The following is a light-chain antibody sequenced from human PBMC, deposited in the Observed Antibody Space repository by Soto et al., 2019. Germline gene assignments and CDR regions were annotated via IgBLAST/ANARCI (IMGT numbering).Light chain of an antibody. Sequence: EIVMTQSPATLSLSPGVRATLSCRTSQSVSTSKLAWYQQRPGQAPRLLMYDASRRATGIPDRFSGSGSGTDFTLTINSLQSEDFAVYYCQQYNNWPRKFGQGTKVDIK. V-gene: IGKV3D-15*01. J-gene: IGKJ1*01. CDR1: QSVSTSK. CDR2: DAS. CDR3: QQYNNWPRK.